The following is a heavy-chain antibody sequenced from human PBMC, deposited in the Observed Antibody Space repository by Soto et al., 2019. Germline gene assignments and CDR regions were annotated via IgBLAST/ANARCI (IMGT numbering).Heavy chain of an antibody. CDR1: GFTFSSYA. D-gene: IGHD6-13*01. J-gene: IGHJ6*02. CDR3: AKGTKIAAAGHYYYYGMDV. Sequence: GGSLRLSCAASGFTFSSYAMSWVRQAPGKGLEWVSAISGSGGSTYYADSVKGRFTISRDNSKNTLYLQMNSLRAEGTAVYYCAKGTKIAAAGHYYYYGMDVWGQGTTVTVSS. CDR2: ISGSGGST. V-gene: IGHV3-23*01.